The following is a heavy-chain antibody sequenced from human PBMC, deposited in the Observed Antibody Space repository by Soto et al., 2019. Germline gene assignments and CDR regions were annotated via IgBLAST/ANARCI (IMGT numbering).Heavy chain of an antibody. D-gene: IGHD5-18*01. V-gene: IGHV4-59*01. Sequence: SETLSLTCTVSGGSISHYYWSWIRQPPGKGLEWVGYIFYSGSTNYNPSLKSRVTISVDTSKGQFSLKLRSVTAADTAVYFCARIKSGYSYGSIIDFWGKGTLVTVSS. CDR3: ARIKSGYSYGSIIDF. J-gene: IGHJ4*02. CDR1: GGSISHYY. CDR2: IFYSGST.